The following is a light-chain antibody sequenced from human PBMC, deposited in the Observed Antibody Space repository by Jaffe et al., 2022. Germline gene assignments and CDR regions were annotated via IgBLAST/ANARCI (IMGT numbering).Light chain of an antibody. CDR1: QSINSNY. J-gene: IGKJ3*01. V-gene: IGKV3-20*01. CDR3: QQYGSSPLT. Sequence: EIVLTQSPGTLSLSPGEGATLSCRASQSINSNYLAWYQQKPGQAPRLFIYGASNRATGVPERFSGSGSGADFNFTISRLAPEDFAVYYCQQYGSSPLTFGPGTRVDAK. CDR2: GAS.